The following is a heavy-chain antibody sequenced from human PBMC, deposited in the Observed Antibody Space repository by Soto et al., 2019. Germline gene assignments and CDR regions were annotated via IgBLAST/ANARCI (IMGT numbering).Heavy chain of an antibody. CDR1: GGSISSYY. J-gene: IGHJ6*03. D-gene: IGHD1-20*01. CDR3: ASRHGRRGGRGIYYMDF. V-gene: IGHV4-59*01. Sequence: PSETLSLTCTVSGGSISSYYWSWIRQPPGKGLEWIGYIYYSGSTNYNPSLKSRVTISVDTSKNQFSLKLSSVTAADTAVYYCASRHGRRGGRGIYYMDFWGKGTTVTVSS. CDR2: IYYSGST.